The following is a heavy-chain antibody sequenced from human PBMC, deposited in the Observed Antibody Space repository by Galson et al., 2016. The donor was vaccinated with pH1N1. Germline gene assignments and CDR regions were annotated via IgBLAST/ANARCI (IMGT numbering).Heavy chain of an antibody. D-gene: IGHD2/OR15-2a*01. V-gene: IGHV3-23*01. CDR3: AKTVGSILGH. CDR2: ISNDALTT. Sequence: SLRLSCATSGFTFSSNAMSWVRQAPGKGLEWISTISNDALTTYYADSVKGRFTISRDNSKKTAYLQMNTLSAEDTAVYFCAKTVGSILGHWGQGTLVTVSS. CDR1: GFTFSSNA. J-gene: IGHJ4*02.